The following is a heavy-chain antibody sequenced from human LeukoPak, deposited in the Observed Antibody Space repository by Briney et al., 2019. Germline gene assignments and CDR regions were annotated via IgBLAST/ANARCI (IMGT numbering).Heavy chain of an antibody. CDR3: ARDNSGYSYGFFDY. Sequence: SVKVSCKASGGTFSSYAISWVRQAPGQGLEWMGGIIPIFGTANYAQKFQGRVTITADESTSTAYMELSSLRSEDTAVYYCARDNSGYSYGFFDYWGQGTLVTVSS. V-gene: IGHV1-69*13. D-gene: IGHD5-18*01. CDR2: IIPIFGTA. J-gene: IGHJ4*02. CDR1: GGTFSSYA.